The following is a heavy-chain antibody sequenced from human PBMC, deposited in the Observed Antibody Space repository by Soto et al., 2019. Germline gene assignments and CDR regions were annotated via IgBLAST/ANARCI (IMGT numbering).Heavy chain of an antibody. CDR1: GFTFDDYA. J-gene: IGHJ4*02. CDR2: ISWNSDTA. V-gene: IGHV3-9*01. CDR3: GKDRRTMVRGIDY. D-gene: IGHD3-10*01. Sequence: PGGSLRLSCAASGFTFDDYAMHWVRQAPGKGLEWVSSISWNSDTAGYADSVKGRFTISRDNAKNSLYLQMNSLRAEDTAFYYCGKDRRTMVRGIDYWGLGTLVTVSS.